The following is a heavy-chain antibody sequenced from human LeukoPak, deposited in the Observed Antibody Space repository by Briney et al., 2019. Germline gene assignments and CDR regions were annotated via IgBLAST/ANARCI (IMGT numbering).Heavy chain of an antibody. CDR2: ISAYNGNA. D-gene: IGHD6-19*01. CDR3: AGGRSGWSGWYFDL. J-gene: IGHJ2*01. Sequence: ASVKVSCKASGYTFTSYGISWVRQAPGQGLEWMGWISAYNGNANYAQKLQGRVTMTTDTSTSTAYMELRSLRSDDTAVYYCAGGRSGWSGWYFDLWGRGTLVTVSS. CDR1: GYTFTSYG. V-gene: IGHV1-18*01.